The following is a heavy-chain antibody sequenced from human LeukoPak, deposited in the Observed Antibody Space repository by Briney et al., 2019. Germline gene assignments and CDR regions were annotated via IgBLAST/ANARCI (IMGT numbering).Heavy chain of an antibody. CDR3: ARLYRNRRLGITMVRGVPHYYYYYMDV. Sequence: PSETLSLTCAVYGGSFSNYYWTWIRQPPGKGLEWIGEINRSGSTNYNPSLKSRVTISVDTSKNQFSLKLSSVTAADTAVYYCARLYRNRRLGITMVRGVPHYYYYYMDVWGKGTTVTISS. CDR1: GGSFSNYY. J-gene: IGHJ6*03. CDR2: INRSGST. V-gene: IGHV4-34*01. D-gene: IGHD3-10*01.